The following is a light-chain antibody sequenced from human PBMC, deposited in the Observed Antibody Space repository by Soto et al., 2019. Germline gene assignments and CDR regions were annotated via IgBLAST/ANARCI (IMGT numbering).Light chain of an antibody. J-gene: IGLJ1*01. V-gene: IGLV2-14*01. CDR3: SSYTSSSTLYV. CDR2: EVS. Sequence: QSVLTQPPSASGTPGQRVTISCSGSSSNIGSNTVNWYQQLPGKAPKLIIYEVSNRPSGVSNRFSGSKSGDTASLTISGLHAEDEADYYCSSYTSSSTLYVFGTGTKLTVL. CDR1: SSNIGSNT.